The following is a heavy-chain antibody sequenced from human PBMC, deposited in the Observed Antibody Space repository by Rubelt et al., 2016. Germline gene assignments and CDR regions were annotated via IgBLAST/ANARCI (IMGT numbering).Heavy chain of an antibody. V-gene: IGHV1-18*01. CDR3: ARRDGYNWDDAFDI. D-gene: IGHD5-24*01. CDR1: GYTFTSYG. Sequence: QVQLVQSGAEVKKPGASVKVSCKASGYTFTSYGISWVRQAPGQGLEWMGWISAYHGNTNYARKLQARVSMSTDTSTSPAYMELRSLRSDDTAVYYCARRDGYNWDDAFDIWGQGTMVTVSS. J-gene: IGHJ3*02. CDR2: ISAYHGNT.